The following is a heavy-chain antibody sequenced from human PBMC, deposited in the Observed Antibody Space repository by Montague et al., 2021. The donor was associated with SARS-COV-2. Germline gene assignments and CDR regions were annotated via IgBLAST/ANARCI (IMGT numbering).Heavy chain of an antibody. D-gene: IGHD3-10*01. Sequence: ETLSLTRAVSSGSFRGYYWSWIRQPPGKGLEWIGEINHSGSTTXNPSLESRVSISVDTSNKQFSLKVTSVTAADTAVYYCARLGAITLVRGITKADFSNYGMDVWGQGTTVTVSS. V-gene: IGHV4-34*01. CDR1: SGSFRGYY. CDR2: INHSGST. CDR3: ARLGAITLVRGITKADFSNYGMDV. J-gene: IGHJ6*02.